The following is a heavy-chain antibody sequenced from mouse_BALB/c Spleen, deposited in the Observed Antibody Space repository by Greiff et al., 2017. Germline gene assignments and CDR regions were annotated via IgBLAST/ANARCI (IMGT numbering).Heavy chain of an antibody. J-gene: IGHJ3*01. CDR3: ARGRGIYYGHDGAWFAY. CDR2: INPNNGGT. V-gene: IGHV1-18*01. CDR1: GYTFTDYN. Sequence: VQLQQSGPELVKPGASVKIPCKASGYTFTDYNMDWVKQSHGKSLEWIGDINPNNGGTIYNQKFKGKATLTVDKSSSTAYMELRSLTSEDTAVYYCARGRGIYYGHDGAWFAYWGQGTLVTVSA. D-gene: IGHD2-2*01.